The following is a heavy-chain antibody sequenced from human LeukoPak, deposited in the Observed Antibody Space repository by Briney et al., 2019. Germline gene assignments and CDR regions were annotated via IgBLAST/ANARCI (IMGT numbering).Heavy chain of an antibody. CDR2: IYTSGST. CDR3: ARLRYSSGCGLFDY. V-gene: IGHV4-4*07. D-gene: IGHD6-19*01. CDR1: GGSISSYY. Sequence: SETLSLTCTVSGGSISSYYWSWIRQPAGKGLEWIGRIYTSGSTNYNPSLKSRVTMSVDTSKNQFSLKLSSVTAADTAVYYCARLRYSSGCGLFDYWGQGTLVTVSS. J-gene: IGHJ4*02.